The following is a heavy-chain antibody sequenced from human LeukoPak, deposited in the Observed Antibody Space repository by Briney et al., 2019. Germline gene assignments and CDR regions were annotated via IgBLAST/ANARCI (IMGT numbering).Heavy chain of an antibody. D-gene: IGHD4-17*01. CDR1: GFTFSSYS. J-gene: IGHJ2*01. V-gene: IGHV3-48*02. CDR3: AREGDYYPLGHFDL. CDR2: ISSSSSTI. Sequence: GGSLRLSCAASGFTFSSYSMTWVRQAPGKGLEWVSYISSSSSTIYYADSVKGRFTISRDNAKNSLYLQMNSLRDEDTAVYYCAREGDYYPLGHFDLWGRGTLVTVSS.